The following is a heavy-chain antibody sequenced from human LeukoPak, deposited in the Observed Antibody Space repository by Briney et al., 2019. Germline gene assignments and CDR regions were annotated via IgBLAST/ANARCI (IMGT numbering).Heavy chain of an antibody. D-gene: IGHD3-3*01. CDR1: GFTFKAYT. V-gene: IGHV3-64*04. CDR2: ILSNGGNT. Sequence: TGGSLRLSCSASGFTFKAYTMHWVRQAPGRGLEYVAAILSNGGNTYYADSFRGRFTISRDNSKNTLYLQMNSLRPEDTAVYHCVPSPATDFWSTYYTAHWGQGTLVTVSS. CDR3: VPSPATDFWSTYYTAH. J-gene: IGHJ4*02.